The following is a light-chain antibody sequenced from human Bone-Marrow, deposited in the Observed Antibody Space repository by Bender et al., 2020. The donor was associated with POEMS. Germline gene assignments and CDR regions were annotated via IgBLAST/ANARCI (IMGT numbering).Light chain of an antibody. J-gene: IGLJ1*01. V-gene: IGLV1-44*01. Sequence: QSVLTQPPSASGTPGQRVTISCSGSNSNIGTNAVNWYQQFPGTAPKLLIHSDNQRPSGVPDRFSGSRSGNTASLTVSGLQAEDEADYYCSSYAGGNNYVFGPGTKVSVL. CDR1: NSNIGTNA. CDR3: SSYAGGNNYV. CDR2: SDN.